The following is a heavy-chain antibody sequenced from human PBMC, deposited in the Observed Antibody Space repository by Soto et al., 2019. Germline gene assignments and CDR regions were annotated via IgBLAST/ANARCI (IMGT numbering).Heavy chain of an antibody. V-gene: IGHV3-48*02. CDR3: AKGPRTNVGWPYYFES. CDR1: GFTFASYG. D-gene: IGHD6-19*01. J-gene: IGHJ4*02. Sequence: GGSLRLSCAASGFTFASYGIHWVRQTPGKGLEWISYSSPRGDTIYYADSVEGRFTISRDNARNSLSLHMSSLRDEDSALYYCAKGPRTNVGWPYYFESWGQGVQVTVSS. CDR2: SSPRGDTI.